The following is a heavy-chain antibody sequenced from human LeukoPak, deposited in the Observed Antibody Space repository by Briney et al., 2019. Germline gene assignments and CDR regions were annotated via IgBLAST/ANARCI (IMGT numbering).Heavy chain of an antibody. J-gene: IGHJ6*02. CDR3: ANSFSVAGMNYALDV. V-gene: IGHV3-9*01. Sequence: LSLSCAASGFTFDDHTMHWVRQAPGKGLEWVSGINSKSTTIGYADSVKGRFTISRDNAKKSLYLHMNRLRPEDTALYFCANSFSVAGMNYALDVWGQGTTVTVAS. CDR2: INSKSTTI. CDR1: GFTFDDHT. D-gene: IGHD6-19*01.